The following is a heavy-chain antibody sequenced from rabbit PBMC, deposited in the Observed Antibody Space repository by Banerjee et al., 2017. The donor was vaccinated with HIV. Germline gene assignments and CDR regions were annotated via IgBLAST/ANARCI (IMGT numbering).Heavy chain of an antibody. V-gene: IGHV1S7*01. Sequence: QLVESGGGLVQPGGSLKLSCKASGLDFSSYSMSWVRQAPGKGLEWIGYIDPIFGTTYYATWVDGRFTISSHNAQNTLWLQLNSLTAADTATYFCARGALWGPGTLVTVS. CDR1: GLDFSSYS. CDR2: IDPIFGTT. CDR3: ARGAL. J-gene: IGHJ4*01.